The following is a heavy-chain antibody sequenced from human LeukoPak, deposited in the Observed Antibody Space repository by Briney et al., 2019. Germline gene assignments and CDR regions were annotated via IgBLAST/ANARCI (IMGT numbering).Heavy chain of an antibody. CDR3: ARPVSPISSSWYYFDY. Sequence: PGGSLRLSCAASGFTFSDYYMSWIRQAPGKGLEWVSYISSSGSTIYYADSVKGRFTISRDNAKNSLYLQMNSLRAEDTAVYYRARPVSPISSSWYYFDYWGQGTLVTVSS. D-gene: IGHD6-13*01. CDR1: GFTFSDYY. J-gene: IGHJ4*02. V-gene: IGHV3-11*04. CDR2: ISSSGSTI.